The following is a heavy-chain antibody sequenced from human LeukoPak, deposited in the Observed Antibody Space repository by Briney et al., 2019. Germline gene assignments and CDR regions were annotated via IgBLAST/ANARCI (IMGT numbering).Heavy chain of an antibody. CDR2: INPRSGDT. V-gene: IGHV1-2*02. CDR1: GYSFIVYY. Sequence: GASVKVSCKASGYSFIVYYIHWVRQAPGQGLEWMGWINPRSGDTNYAQQFQGRLTMTRDTSISTAYMGLSRLRSDDTAVYYCARVRYRLAETYIDYWGQGTLVTVSS. CDR3: ARVRYRLAETYIDY. J-gene: IGHJ4*02. D-gene: IGHD3-16*01.